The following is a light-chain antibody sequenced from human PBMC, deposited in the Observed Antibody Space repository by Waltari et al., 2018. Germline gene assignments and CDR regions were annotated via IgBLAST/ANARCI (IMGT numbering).Light chain of an antibody. J-gene: IGLJ3*02. CDR1: TSNIGAHYD. Sequence: QSVLTQPPSVSGAPGQRVTISCTGSTSNIGAHYDVQWYQQVPGTAPKLLIYANNNRPSGVPDRFSVSRSGTSASLAITGLQAEDEADYYCQSYDNSLRGVFGGGTKLTVL. CDR3: QSYDNSLRGV. V-gene: IGLV1-40*01. CDR2: ANN.